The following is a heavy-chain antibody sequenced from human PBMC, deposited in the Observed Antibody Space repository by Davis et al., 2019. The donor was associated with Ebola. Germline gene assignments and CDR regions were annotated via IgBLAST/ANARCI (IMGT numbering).Heavy chain of an antibody. J-gene: IGHJ4*02. CDR1: GGSFSGYY. Sequence: SETLSLTCAVYGGSFSGYYWSWIRQPPGKGLEWIGEINHSGSTNYNPSLKSRVTISVDTSKNQFSLKLGSVNAADTAVYYCARMKVLLWFGTLDYWGQGTLVTVSS. D-gene: IGHD3-10*01. CDR3: ARMKVLLWFGTLDY. CDR2: INHSGST. V-gene: IGHV4-34*01.